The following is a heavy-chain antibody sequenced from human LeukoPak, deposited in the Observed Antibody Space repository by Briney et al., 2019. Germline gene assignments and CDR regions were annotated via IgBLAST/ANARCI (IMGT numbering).Heavy chain of an antibody. CDR3: AGQGGSYPFDY. J-gene: IGHJ4*02. Sequence: PSETLSLTCTVSGGSIRSSSYYWGWIRQPPGKGLEWIGSIYYTGATWYNPSLTSRVTISLDTSKKQLSLRLSSVTAADTAVYYCAGQGGSYPFDYWGRGTLVTVSS. CDR2: IYYTGAT. D-gene: IGHD1-26*01. V-gene: IGHV4-39*01. CDR1: GGSIRSSSYY.